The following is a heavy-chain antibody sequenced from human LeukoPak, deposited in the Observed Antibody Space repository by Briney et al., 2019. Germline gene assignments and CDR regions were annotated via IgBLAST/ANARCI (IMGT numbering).Heavy chain of an antibody. V-gene: IGHV1-2*02. D-gene: IGHD5-18*01. CDR3: VRDGYFGFTYSWHSDY. CDR1: GYTFTGYY. CDR2: INPNSGAT. Sequence: ASVKVSCKASGYTFTGYYMHWVRQAPGQGLEWMGWINPNSGATNYAQKFQGRVTMTRDTSISTAYMELTSLRSDDTAVYYCVRDGYFGFTYSWHSDYWGQGALVTVSS. J-gene: IGHJ4*02.